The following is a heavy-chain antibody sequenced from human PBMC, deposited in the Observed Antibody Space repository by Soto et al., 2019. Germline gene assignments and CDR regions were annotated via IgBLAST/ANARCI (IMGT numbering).Heavy chain of an antibody. V-gene: IGHV2-5*01. J-gene: IGHJ5*02. D-gene: IGHD6-19*01. CDR3: AKSGSSGRYCWFDP. CDR2: IYWHDDK. Sequence: QITLKESGPTLVKPTQTLTLTCIFSGFSLRTSGVGVGWIRQPPGKALEWLGFIYWHDDKRDSPSLKSTLNTTKDTCKNHGVLTKNNMDPVDTATDYCAKSGSSGRYCWFDPWCQGTLVTVSS. CDR1: GFSLRTSGVG.